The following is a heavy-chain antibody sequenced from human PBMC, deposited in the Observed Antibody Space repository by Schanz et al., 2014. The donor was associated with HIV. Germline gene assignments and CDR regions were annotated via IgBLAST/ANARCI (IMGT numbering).Heavy chain of an antibody. CDR2: INPNSGGT. CDR1: GDTFTGDF. CDR3: ARGGFPYNTSPGDF. V-gene: IGHV1-2*02. Sequence: QVQLVQSGAEVKKPGASVKVSCKASGDTFTGDFMHWVRQAPGQGLEWMGWINPNSGGTNYAQKFQGRVTMTRDTSISTAYMELSRLKSDDTAVYYCARGGFPYNTSPGDFWGQGTLVTVSS. D-gene: IGHD1-20*01. J-gene: IGHJ4*02.